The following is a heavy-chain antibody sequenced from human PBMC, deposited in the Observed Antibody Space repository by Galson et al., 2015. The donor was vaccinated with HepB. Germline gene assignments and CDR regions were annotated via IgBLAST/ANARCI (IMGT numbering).Heavy chain of an antibody. J-gene: IGHJ4*02. CDR2: INGGGGST. CDR3: AKGPFSSDWTHFDC. D-gene: IGHD6-19*01. Sequence: LRLSCAASAVTFRNYAMSWVRQAPGKGLEWVSSINGGGGSTYYADSVKGRFTISRDNSKNTLYLQMNSLRAEDSAVYHCAKGPFSSDWTHFDCWGQGTLVTVSS. V-gene: IGHV3-23*01. CDR1: AVTFRNYA.